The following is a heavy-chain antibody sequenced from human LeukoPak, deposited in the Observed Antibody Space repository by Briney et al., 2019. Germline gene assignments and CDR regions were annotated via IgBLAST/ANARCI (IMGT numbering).Heavy chain of an antibody. J-gene: IGHJ4*02. CDR2: IYYSGST. CDR1: GGSVSSGSYF. CDR3: ARNPGYSYGFDY. D-gene: IGHD5-18*01. Sequence: SETLSLTCTVSGGSVSSGSYFWSWIRQPPGKRLEWIGYIYYSGSTNYNPSLKSRVTISVDTSKNQFSLKLSSVTAADTAVYYCARNPGYSYGFDYWGQGTLVTVSP. V-gene: IGHV4-61*01.